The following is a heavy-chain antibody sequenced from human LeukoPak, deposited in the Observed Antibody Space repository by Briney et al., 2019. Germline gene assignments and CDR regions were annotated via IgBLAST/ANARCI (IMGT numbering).Heavy chain of an antibody. V-gene: IGHV1-18*01. CDR2: ISAYNGNT. CDR3: ASEDEAGDDAFDI. Sequence: GASVKVSCKASGYTLTSYGISWVRQAPGQGLEWMGWISAYNGNTNYAQKLQGRVTMTTDTSTSTAYMELRSLRSDDTAVYYCASEDEAGDDAFDIWGQGTMVTVSS. CDR1: GYTLTSYG. J-gene: IGHJ3*02. D-gene: IGHD3-16*01.